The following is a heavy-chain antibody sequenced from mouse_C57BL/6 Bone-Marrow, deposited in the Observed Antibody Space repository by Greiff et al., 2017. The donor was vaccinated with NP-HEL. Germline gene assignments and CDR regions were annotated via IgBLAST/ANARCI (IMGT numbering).Heavy chain of an antibody. Sequence: QVQLQQPGAELVRPGSSVKLSCKASGYTFTSYWMHWVKQRPIQGLEWIGNIDPSDSETHYNQKFKDKATLTVDKSSSTAYMQLSSLTSEDSAVYYCARSSALYYGSSPWFAYWGQGTLVTVSA. J-gene: IGHJ3*01. V-gene: IGHV1-52*01. CDR2: IDPSDSET. CDR3: ARSSALYYGSSPWFAY. CDR1: GYTFTSYW. D-gene: IGHD1-1*01.